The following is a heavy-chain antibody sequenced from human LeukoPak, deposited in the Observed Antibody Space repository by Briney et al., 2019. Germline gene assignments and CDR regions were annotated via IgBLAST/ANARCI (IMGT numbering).Heavy chain of an antibody. J-gene: IGHJ6*02. CDR3: AREDPQTTVPEGMDV. CDR2: IYYSGTT. V-gene: IGHV4-59*01. CDR1: GGSISYYY. D-gene: IGHD4-17*01. Sequence: PSETLSLTCTVSGGSISYYYWSWIRQSPGKGLEWVGYIYYSGTTNYNPSLKSRVTISVDTSKNQFSLQLRSVTAADTAVYYCAREDPQTTVPEGMDVWGQGTTVTVSS.